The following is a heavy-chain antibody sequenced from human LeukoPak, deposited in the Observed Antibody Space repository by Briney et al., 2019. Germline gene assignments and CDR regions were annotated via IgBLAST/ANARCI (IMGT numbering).Heavy chain of an antibody. J-gene: IGHJ4*02. V-gene: IGHV3-11*03. CDR2: ISGSSTHT. D-gene: IGHD2-2*01. CDR3: ATPGLLGYCSSAICAPPGY. CDR1: GFTFSDYY. Sequence: GGSLRLSCAASGFTFSDYYMSWIHQAPGKGLEWVSYISGSSTHTNYADSVKGRFTISRDNAKKSLYLQMNSLRAEDTAVYYCATPGLLGYCSSAICAPPGYWGQGTLVTVSS.